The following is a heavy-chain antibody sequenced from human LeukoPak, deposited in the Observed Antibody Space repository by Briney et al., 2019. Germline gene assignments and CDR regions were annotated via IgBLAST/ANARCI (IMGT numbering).Heavy chain of an antibody. D-gene: IGHD2-8*01. Sequence: GGSLRLSCTASGFIFTNYAMSWVRQAPGKGLEWVSAIGGDGFGTYYGASVKGRFTISRDNSMNTLSLQMNSLTGEDTAVYYCVKVPGGVGQLDWGQGTLVTVSS. CDR3: VKVPGGVGQLD. CDR1: GFIFTNYA. V-gene: IGHV3-23*01. CDR2: IGGDGFGT. J-gene: IGHJ4*02.